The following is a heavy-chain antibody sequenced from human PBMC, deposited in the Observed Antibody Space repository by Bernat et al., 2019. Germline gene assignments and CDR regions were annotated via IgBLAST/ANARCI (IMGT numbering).Heavy chain of an antibody. CDR1: GGTFSSYT. CDR3: AREALIAARHGVLYFDY. D-gene: IGHD6-6*01. CDR2: IIPILGIA. J-gene: IGHJ4*02. Sequence: QVQLVQSGAEVKKPGSSVKVSCKASGGTFSSYTISWVRQAPGQGLEWMGRIIPILGIANYAQKFQGRVTITADKSTSTAYMELSSLRSEDTAVYYCAREALIAARHGVLYFDYWGQGTLVTVSS. V-gene: IGHV1-69*08.